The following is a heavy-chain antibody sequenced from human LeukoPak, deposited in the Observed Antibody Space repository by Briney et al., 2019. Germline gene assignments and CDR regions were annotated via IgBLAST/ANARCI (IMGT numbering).Heavy chain of an antibody. V-gene: IGHV3-64D*06. CDR2: ISGNGGST. CDR3: VGDGRDGYNIYFHH. CDR1: GFTFSTYA. Sequence: GGSLRLSCSASGFTFSTYAMLWVRQAPGKGLEYVSVISGNGGSTSYADSVKGRFITSRDNSKNTVYLQMSSLRAEDTAIYYCVGDGRDGYNIYFHHWGQGTLVTVSS. D-gene: IGHD5-24*01. J-gene: IGHJ1*01.